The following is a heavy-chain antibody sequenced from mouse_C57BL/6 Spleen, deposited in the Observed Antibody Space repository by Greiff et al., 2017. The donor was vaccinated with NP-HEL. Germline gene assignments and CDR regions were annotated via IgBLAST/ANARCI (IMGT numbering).Heavy chain of an antibody. J-gene: IGHJ1*03. CDR3: ARDRDTTVVDGYFDV. CDR2: ISDGGSYT. V-gene: IGHV5-4*01. Sequence: EVQGVESGGGLVKPGGSLKLSCAASGFTFSSYAMSWVRQTPEKRLEWVATISDGGSYTYYPDNVKGRFTISRDNAKNNLYLQMSHLKSEDTAMYYCARDRDTTVVDGYFDVWGTGTTVTVSS. D-gene: IGHD1-1*01. CDR1: GFTFSSYA.